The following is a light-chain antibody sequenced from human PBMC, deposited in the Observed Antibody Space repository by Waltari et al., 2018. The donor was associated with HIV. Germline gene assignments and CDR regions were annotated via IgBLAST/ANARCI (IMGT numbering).Light chain of an antibody. J-gene: IGLJ3*02. V-gene: IGLV7-43*01. Sequence: QTVVTQAPSLTVSPGGTVTLTCPSSTGNVITLNYPTGFQHKPGHAPRSLIYNTDNRHSWTPDRFSGSLPGGKAALTLSGVQPEDEADYYCVIYYGGSWVFGGGTRLTVL. CDR3: VIYYGGSWV. CDR2: NTD. CDR1: TGNVITLNY.